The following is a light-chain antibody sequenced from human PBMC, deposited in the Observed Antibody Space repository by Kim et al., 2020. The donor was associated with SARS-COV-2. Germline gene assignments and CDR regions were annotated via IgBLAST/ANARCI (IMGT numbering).Light chain of an antibody. CDR3: QSADGSGTYV. CDR2: KDN. Sequence: VSPGQTARITRSGHTLPVKKTYWYQQKSGQAPLRVLYKDNERPTGIPGRFSGASSGTTVTLTISGVQAEDDADYYCQSADGSGTYVFGTGTKVTVL. J-gene: IGLJ1*01. CDR1: TLPVKK. V-gene: IGLV3-25*03.